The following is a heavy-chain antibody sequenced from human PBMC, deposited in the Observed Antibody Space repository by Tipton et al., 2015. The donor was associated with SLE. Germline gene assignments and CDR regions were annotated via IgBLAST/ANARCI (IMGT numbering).Heavy chain of an antibody. V-gene: IGHV4-59*11. J-gene: IGHJ5*02. CDR3: ARMRGGYNAHH. Sequence: TLSLTCTVSGGSISSHFCTWIRQPPGKGLEWIGYISYSGSTNYNPSVRSRVSISLDTSKNQFSLKVKSVTTADTAVYYCARMRGGYNAHHWGQGILVTVSS. CDR1: GGSISSHF. CDR2: ISYSGST. D-gene: IGHD5-24*01.